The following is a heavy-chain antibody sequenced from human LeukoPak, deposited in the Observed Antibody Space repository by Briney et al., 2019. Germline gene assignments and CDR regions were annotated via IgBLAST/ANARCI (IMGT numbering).Heavy chain of an antibody. J-gene: IGHJ4*02. CDR3: TDFEN. CDR1: GFTFSNYA. V-gene: IGHV3-23*01. CDR2: ISGGST. Sequence: GGSLRLSCAASGFTFSNYAMSWVRQAPGKGLECVSSISGGSTYYAGSVKGRFTISRDNSKNTLYLQMNSLRAEDTAVYYCTDFENWGQGTLVTVSS.